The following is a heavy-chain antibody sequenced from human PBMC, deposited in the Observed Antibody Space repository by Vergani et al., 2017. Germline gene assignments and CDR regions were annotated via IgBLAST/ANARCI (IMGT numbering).Heavy chain of an antibody. Sequence: EVQLVQSGAEEKKPGESLKISCQISGYSFTNYWIGWVRQMPGKGLEWMGIIHPADSDTRYSPSFQGQVTISVDKSISPAYLQRSSLRASDSAMYYCARLYGRDSTGSKYFDYWGQGTLVTVSS. D-gene: IGHD2-2*01. CDR1: GYSFTNYW. CDR2: IHPADSDT. V-gene: IGHV5-51*01. CDR3: ARLYGRDSTGSKYFDY. J-gene: IGHJ4*02.